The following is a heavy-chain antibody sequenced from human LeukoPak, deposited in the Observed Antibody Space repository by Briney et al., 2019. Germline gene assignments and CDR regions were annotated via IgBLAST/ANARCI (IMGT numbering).Heavy chain of an antibody. Sequence: ASVKVSCKASGYTFTSYDINWVRQATGQGLEWMGWMNPNSGNTGYAQKLQGRVTMTTDTSTSTAYMELRSLRSDDTAVYYCATGGPGYFDYWGQGTLVTVSS. V-gene: IGHV1-8*01. CDR3: ATGGPGYFDY. J-gene: IGHJ4*02. CDR1: GYTFTSYD. CDR2: MNPNSGNT.